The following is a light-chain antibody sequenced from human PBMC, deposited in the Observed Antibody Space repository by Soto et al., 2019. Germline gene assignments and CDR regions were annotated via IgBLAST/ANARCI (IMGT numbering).Light chain of an antibody. CDR3: FLSYSGTNWV. V-gene: IGLV7-46*01. CDR2: AAS. J-gene: IGLJ3*02. Sequence: QAVVTQEPSLTVSPGGTVTLTCGSSTGDVTSAHYPSWLQQKPGHAPKTLIYAASHKHSWTPARFSGSLLGGKAALTLSGAQPEDEADYYCFLSYSGTNWVFGGGTKLTVL. CDR1: TGDVTSAHY.